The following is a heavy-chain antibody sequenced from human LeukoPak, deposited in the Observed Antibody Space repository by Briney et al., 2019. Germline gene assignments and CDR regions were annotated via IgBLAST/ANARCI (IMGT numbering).Heavy chain of an antibody. CDR3: ARDLTGGDHA. V-gene: IGHV3-30*02. J-gene: IGHJ5*02. CDR2: IWNDGTNK. CDR1: RFTFSRFG. D-gene: IGHD2-21*02. Sequence: GGSLRLSCAASRFTFSRFGMHWVRQPPGKGLEWVAFIWNDGTNKYYADSVKGRFNIYRDNPNYTLYLQMHSLTTEDTAVYYCARDLTGGDHAWGQGTLVTVSS.